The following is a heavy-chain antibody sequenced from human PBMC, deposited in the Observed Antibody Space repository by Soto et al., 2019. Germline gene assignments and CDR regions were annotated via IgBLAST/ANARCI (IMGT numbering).Heavy chain of an antibody. CDR3: ARDAERGSDCDLGY. J-gene: IGHJ4*02. CDR2: ILSDGSNK. D-gene: IGHD1-26*01. CDR1: GFTLSSHA. Sequence: QVQLVESGGGVVQPGRSLRLSCAVSGFTLSSHAMHWVRQAPGKGLEWVALILSDGSNKYYADSVKGRFTSSRDNSKNTMYLQMNSLSVDATAVDYCARDAERGSDCDLGYWGQGAPVTVSS. V-gene: IGHV3-30-3*01.